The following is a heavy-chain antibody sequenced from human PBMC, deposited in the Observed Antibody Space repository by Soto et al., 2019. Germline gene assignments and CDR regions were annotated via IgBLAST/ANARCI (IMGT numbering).Heavy chain of an antibody. CDR1: GGSISSSNW. CDR2: IYHSGST. J-gene: IGHJ5*02. D-gene: IGHD2-2*02. V-gene: IGHV4-4*02. Sequence: QVQLQESGPGRVKPSGTLSLTCAVSGGSISSSNWWSWVRQPPGNGLECIGEIYHSGSTNYNPSLRRRVTISVDKTKKLFSMKLSSVNAADTAVYDCARVGPSCRITSCYSYWFDRWGKGSLVSV. CDR3: ARVGPSCRITSCYSYWFDR.